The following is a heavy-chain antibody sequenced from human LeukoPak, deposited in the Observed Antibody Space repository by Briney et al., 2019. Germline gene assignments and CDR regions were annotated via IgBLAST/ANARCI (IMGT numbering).Heavy chain of an antibody. CDR2: IYSGSTT. V-gene: IGHV3-53*01. Sequence: GGSLRLSCAASGFTVSTNYMSWVRQAPGKGLEWVSVIYSGSTTYYADPVKGRFTISRDNSKNTLYLQMNRLRAEDTAVYYCARGGDGYYRAFDMWGQGTMVTVSS. J-gene: IGHJ3*02. CDR3: ARGGDGYYRAFDM. D-gene: IGHD5-24*01. CDR1: GFTVSTNY.